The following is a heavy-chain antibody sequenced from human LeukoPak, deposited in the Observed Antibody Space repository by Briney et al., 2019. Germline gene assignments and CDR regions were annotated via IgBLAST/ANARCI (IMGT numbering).Heavy chain of an antibody. J-gene: IGHJ6*03. Sequence: SETLSLTCIVSGGSISGTNSYWAWIRQPAGKGLEWIGSIYFRGSTFYKSSLESRLNMSVDMSKNQFSLKVRSVTAADTAVYYCARQRADYYYYYMDVWGKGTTVTVSS. CDR2: IYFRGST. CDR1: GGSISGTNSY. V-gene: IGHV4-39*01. CDR3: ARQRADYYYYYMDV.